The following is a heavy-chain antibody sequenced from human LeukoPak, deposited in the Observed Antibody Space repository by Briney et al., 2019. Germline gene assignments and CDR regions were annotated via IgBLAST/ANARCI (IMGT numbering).Heavy chain of an antibody. Sequence: SETLSLTCTVSGGSISSYYWSWIRRPPGKGLEWIGYIYYSGSTNYNPSLKSRVTISVDTSKNQFSLKLSSVTAADTAVYYCARHVFYGRFLEWWTFDYWGQGTLVTVSS. CDR2: IYYSGST. J-gene: IGHJ4*02. CDR3: ARHVFYGRFLEWWTFDY. CDR1: GGSISSYY. D-gene: IGHD3-3*01. V-gene: IGHV4-59*08.